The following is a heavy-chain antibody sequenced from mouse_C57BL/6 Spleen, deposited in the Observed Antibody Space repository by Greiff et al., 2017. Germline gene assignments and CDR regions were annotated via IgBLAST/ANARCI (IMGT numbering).Heavy chain of an antibody. J-gene: IGHJ2*01. CDR1: GFTFSDYY. Sequence: EVKLVESGGGLVQPGGSLKLSCAASGFTFSDYYMYWVRQTPEKRLEWVAYISNGGGSTYYPDTVKGRFTISRDNAKNTLYLQMSRLKSEDTAMYYCARRGNGYYFDYWGQGTTLTVSS. CDR2: ISNGGGST. V-gene: IGHV5-12*01. CDR3: ARRGNGYYFDY.